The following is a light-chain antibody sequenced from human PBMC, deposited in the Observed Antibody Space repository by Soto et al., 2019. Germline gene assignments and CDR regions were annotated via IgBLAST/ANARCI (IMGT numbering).Light chain of an antibody. Sequence: HSVLTQPPSVSGAPGPRVTISCTGSSSNIGAGYDVHWYQQLPGTDPKLLIYGNSNRPSGVPDRFSGSKSGTSASLAITGLQAEDEADYYCQSYDSSLSGWVFGGGTKLTVL. CDR3: QSYDSSLSGWV. J-gene: IGLJ3*02. CDR2: GNS. CDR1: SSNIGAGYD. V-gene: IGLV1-40*01.